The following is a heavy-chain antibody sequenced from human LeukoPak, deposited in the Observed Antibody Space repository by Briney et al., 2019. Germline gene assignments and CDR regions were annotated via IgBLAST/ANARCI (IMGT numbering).Heavy chain of an antibody. CDR3: ARGNYDYVWGGIDY. CDR1: GGSISSSSYY. V-gene: IGHV4-39*01. J-gene: IGHJ4*02. D-gene: IGHD3-16*01. Sequence: SETLSLTCTVSGGSISSSSYYWGWIRQTPGKGLEWIESFRYSGNTYYNPSLKSRVTISVDTSKNQFSLKLSSVTAADTAVYYCARGNYDYVWGGIDYWGQGTLVTVSS. CDR2: FRYSGNT.